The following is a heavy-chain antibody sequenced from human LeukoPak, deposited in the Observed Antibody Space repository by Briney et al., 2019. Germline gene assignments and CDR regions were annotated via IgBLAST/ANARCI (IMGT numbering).Heavy chain of an antibody. CDR3: ARGGSGWYGGTYYFDY. J-gene: IGHJ4*02. V-gene: IGHV1-8*02. CDR2: MNPNSGNT. Sequence: ASVKVSCKASGYTFTSYGINWVRQATGQGLEWMGWMNPNSGNTGYAQKFQGRVTMTRNTSISTAYMELSSLRSEDTAVYYCARGGSGWYGGTYYFDYWGQGTLVTVSS. D-gene: IGHD6-19*01. CDR1: GYTFTSYG.